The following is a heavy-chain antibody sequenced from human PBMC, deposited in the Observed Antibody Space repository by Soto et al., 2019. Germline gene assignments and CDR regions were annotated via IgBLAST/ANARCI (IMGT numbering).Heavy chain of an antibody. Sequence: PSETLSLTCTVSGGSISTISYYWGWIRQTPGKGLQWIGNIYYSGSAYYDPSLKSRVTISVDTSKNQFSLNLSSVTAADTATYYCASLTYASGTYYNFNNWGLGTLVTVSS. CDR1: GGSISTISYY. V-gene: IGHV4-39*01. CDR2: IYYSGSA. CDR3: ASLTYASGTYYNFNN. D-gene: IGHD3-10*01. J-gene: IGHJ4*02.